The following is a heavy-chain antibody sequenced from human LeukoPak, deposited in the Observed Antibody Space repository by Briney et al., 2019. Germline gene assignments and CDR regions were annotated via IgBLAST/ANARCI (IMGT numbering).Heavy chain of an antibody. D-gene: IGHD6-19*01. CDR3: ARQNSVAGTLDY. CDR2: IYYSGST. V-gene: IGHV4-59*08. CDR1: GGAISSYY. J-gene: IGHJ4*02. Sequence: SETLSLTCTVSGGAISSYYWSWIRQPPGKGLEWIGYIYYSGSTNYNPSLRSRVTISVDTSKNQFSLKLSSVTAADTAVYYCARQNSVAGTLDYWGQGTLVTVSS.